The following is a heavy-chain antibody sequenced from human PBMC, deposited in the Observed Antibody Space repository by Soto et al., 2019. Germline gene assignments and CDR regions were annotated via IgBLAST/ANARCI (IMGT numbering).Heavy chain of an antibody. Sequence: SVKVSCKASGGTLRNYGITWVRQAPGQGLEWMGGTIPVFGTVNYAQKLQGRLTITADESTSTAYVELSSLRSEDTAVYYCARIPVDSTILVDSIGFFDYWGPGTQVTVSS. CDR3: ARIPVDSTILVDSIGFFDY. D-gene: IGHD2-8*02. V-gene: IGHV1-69*13. J-gene: IGHJ4*02. CDR2: TIPVFGTV. CDR1: GGTLRNYG.